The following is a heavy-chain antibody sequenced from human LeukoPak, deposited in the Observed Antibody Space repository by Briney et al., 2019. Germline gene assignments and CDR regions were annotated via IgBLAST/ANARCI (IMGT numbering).Heavy chain of an antibody. Sequence: PSETLSLTCTVSGASFSDSRYYWGWVRQPPGKGLEWIGSLYSSGNTFFNPSLRSRVTVSVDTSKSRFSLKVNSVTAADTAVYYCARAGAESSGWSIDFWGQGTLVTVSS. D-gene: IGHD6-19*01. V-gene: IGHV4-39*01. J-gene: IGHJ4*02. CDR1: GASFSDSRYY. CDR3: ARAGAESSGWSIDF. CDR2: LYSSGNT.